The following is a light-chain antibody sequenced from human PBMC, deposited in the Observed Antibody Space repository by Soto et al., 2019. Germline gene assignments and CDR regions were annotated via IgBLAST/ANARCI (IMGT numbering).Light chain of an antibody. J-gene: IGKJ4*01. CDR2: AAS. CDR1: QSSRRY. Sequence: SQSSRRYLNWYQQKPGKAPELLMFAASNLESGVPPRFSGSGSETDFSLTISSLQPEDFATYFCQQTHSMPLTFGGGTKVDIK. V-gene: IGKV1-39*01. CDR3: QQTHSMPLT.